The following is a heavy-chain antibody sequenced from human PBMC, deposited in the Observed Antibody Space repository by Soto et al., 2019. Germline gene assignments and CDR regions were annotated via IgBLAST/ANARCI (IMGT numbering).Heavy chain of an antibody. CDR3: GRVGFWSGYIDY. V-gene: IGHV1-46*01. CDR2: INPAGDSR. CDR1: GYTFTNHY. D-gene: IGHD3-3*01. J-gene: IGHJ4*02. Sequence: QVQLAQSGAEVKKPGASVKVSCKASGYTFTNHYIHWVRQAPGQGLEWLGIINPAGDSRTYAQKFQGRVTLTSDTSTNTFYMDLSSLRSDDTAVYYCGRVGFWSGYIDYWGQGTLVTVS.